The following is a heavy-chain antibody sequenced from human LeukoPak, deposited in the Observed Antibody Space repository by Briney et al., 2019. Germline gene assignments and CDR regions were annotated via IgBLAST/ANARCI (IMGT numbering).Heavy chain of an antibody. CDR2: ISPYNGNT. CDR1: GYDFTSVG. D-gene: IGHD6-19*01. V-gene: IGHV1-18*01. J-gene: IGHJ4*02. Sequence: ATVKVSCKASGYDFTSVGITWVRRAPGQGLEWSGWISPYNGNTRYAQKFQGRVAMTTDTSTTTAYMELRGLRFNDTAVYYCARAGSGSGWYFDYWGGGTLVTVS. CDR3: ARAGSGSGWYFDY.